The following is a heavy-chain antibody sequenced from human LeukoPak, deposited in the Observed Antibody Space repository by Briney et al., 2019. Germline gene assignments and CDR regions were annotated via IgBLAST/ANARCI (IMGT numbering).Heavy chain of an antibody. CDR2: SSAYNGNT. CDR1: GYAFTSSG. Sequence: ASVTVSFKASGYAFTSSGINWVRHGPGPGLERMGLSSAYNGNTNYAEKFQGRFTMTRETSTSTAYMERRSLRSEDTAVYYCARDLPPGGTYGFWGQGTMVTVSS. CDR3: ARDLPPGGTYGF. V-gene: IGHV1-18*01. J-gene: IGHJ4*02. D-gene: IGHD1-26*01.